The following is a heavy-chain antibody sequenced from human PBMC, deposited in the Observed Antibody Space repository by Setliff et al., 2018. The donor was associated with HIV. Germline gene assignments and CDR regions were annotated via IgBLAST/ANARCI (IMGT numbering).Heavy chain of an antibody. J-gene: IGHJ6*03. D-gene: IGHD2-2*01. CDR3: AKSGYCGSSTCRNYFYYMDV. CDR2: ISGSGIST. V-gene: IGHV3-23*01. CDR1: GFTFSNYA. Sequence: GGSLILSCAASGFTFSNYAMRWVRQAPGKGLAWVSGISGSGISTYNADSVKGRFTISRDNSNKTLYLQMNSLRAEDTAVYYGAKSGYCGSSTCRNYFYYMDVWGKGTTVTVSS.